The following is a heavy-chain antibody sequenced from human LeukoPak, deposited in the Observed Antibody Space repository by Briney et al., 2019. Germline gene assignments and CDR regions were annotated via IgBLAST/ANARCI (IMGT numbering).Heavy chain of an antibody. V-gene: IGHV4-34*01. CDR3: ARLLAGAYYYYYMDV. D-gene: IGHD6-13*01. Sequence: TSETLSLTCAVYGGSFSGYYWSWIRQPPGKGLEWIGEINHSGSTNYNPSLKSRVTISVDTSKNQFSLKLSSVTAADTAVYYCARLLAGAYYYYYMDVWGKGTTVTISS. J-gene: IGHJ6*03. CDR1: GGSFSGYY. CDR2: INHSGST.